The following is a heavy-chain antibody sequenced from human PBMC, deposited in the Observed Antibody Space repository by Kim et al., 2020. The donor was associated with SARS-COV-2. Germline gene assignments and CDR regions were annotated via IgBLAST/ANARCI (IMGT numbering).Heavy chain of an antibody. CDR2: FRSKAYGGTT. D-gene: IGHD2-2*02. V-gene: IGHV3-49*03. J-gene: IGHJ6*02. CDR1: GFPFGDYA. Sequence: GGSLRLSCTASGFPFGDYAMSWFRQAPGKGLEWVGFFRSKAYGGTTEYAASVKGRFTISRDDSKSIAYLQMNSLKTEDTAVYYCTRDCSSTSCYRGYYYGMDVWGQGTTVTVSS. CDR3: TRDCSSTSCYRGYYYGMDV.